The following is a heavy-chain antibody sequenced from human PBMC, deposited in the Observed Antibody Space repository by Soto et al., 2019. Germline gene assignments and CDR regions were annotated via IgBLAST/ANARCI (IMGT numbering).Heavy chain of an antibody. V-gene: IGHV3-23*01. J-gene: IGHJ6*02. Sequence: GGSLRLSCAASGFTFSSYAMSWVRQAPGKGLGWVSAISGSGGSTYYADSVKGRFTISRDNSKNTLYLQMNSLRAEDTAVYYCAKDYVPYYYGMDVWGQGTTVTVSS. D-gene: IGHD2-2*01. CDR1: GFTFSSYA. CDR2: ISGSGGST. CDR3: AKDYVPYYYGMDV.